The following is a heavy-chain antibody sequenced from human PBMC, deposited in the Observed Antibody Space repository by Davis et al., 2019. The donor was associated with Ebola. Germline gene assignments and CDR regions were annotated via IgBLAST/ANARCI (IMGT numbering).Heavy chain of an antibody. Sequence: GGSLRLSCAVSGFSFSSYWMTWVRQAPGKGLEWVANIKQDGSEKYYVDSVKGRFTISRDNAKNSLYLQMNSLRAEDTAVYYCARDFESYFDYWGQGTLVTVSS. CDR3: ARDFESYFDY. CDR2: IKQDGSEK. V-gene: IGHV3-7*01. J-gene: IGHJ4*02. CDR1: GFSFSSYW.